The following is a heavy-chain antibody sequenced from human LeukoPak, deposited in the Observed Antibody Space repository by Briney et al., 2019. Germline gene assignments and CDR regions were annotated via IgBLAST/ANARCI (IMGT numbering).Heavy chain of an antibody. Sequence: GGSLRLSCAASGFTFNSYSMNWVRQAPGKGLEWVSSISISSTYIYYADSVKGRFTISRDNAKKSLYLQMNSLRGEDTAVYYCARGAIAAAGTRGSSSTTGFDYWGQGTLVTVSS. V-gene: IGHV3-21*01. CDR3: ARGAIAAAGTRGSSSTTGFDY. D-gene: IGHD6-13*01. CDR1: GFTFNSYS. CDR2: ISISSTYI. J-gene: IGHJ4*02.